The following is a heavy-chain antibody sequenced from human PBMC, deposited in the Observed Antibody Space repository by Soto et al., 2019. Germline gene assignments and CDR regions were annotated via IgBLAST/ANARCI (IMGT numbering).Heavy chain of an antibody. Sequence: ASVKVSCKASGDSVSNDYLHWVRQAPGQGFEWLGVISPFGGATAYAQSFKGRVTVTMDKSSTTFYLELSSLRSDDTAVYYCAKGRGPTPVANFGMDVWGQGGTAPVSS. D-gene: IGHD2-15*01. V-gene: IGHV1-46*01. CDR2: ISPFGGAT. CDR1: GDSVSNDY. J-gene: IGHJ6*02. CDR3: AKGRGPTPVANFGMDV.